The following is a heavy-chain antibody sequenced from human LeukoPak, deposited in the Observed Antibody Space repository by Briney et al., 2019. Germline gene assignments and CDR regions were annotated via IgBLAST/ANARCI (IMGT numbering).Heavy chain of an antibody. Sequence: SETLSLTCTVSGGSISSSSYYWGWIRQPPGKGLEWIGSIYYSGSTYYNPSLKSRVTISVDTSKNQFSLKLSSVTAADTAVYYCARSYCSSTSCYVGIDYWGQGTLVTVSS. J-gene: IGHJ4*02. D-gene: IGHD2-2*01. CDR2: IYYSGST. CDR3: ARSYCSSTSCYVGIDY. CDR1: GGSISSSSYY. V-gene: IGHV4-39*01.